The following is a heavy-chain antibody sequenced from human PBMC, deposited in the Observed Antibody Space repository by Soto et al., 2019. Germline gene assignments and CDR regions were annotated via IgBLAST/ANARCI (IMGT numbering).Heavy chain of an antibody. Sequence: PSETLSLTCTVSGGSISSYYWSWIRQPPGKGLEWIGYIYYSGSTNYNPSLKSRVTISVDTSKNQFSLKLSSVTAADTAVYYCARVNWRMGAIDYWGQGTLVTVSS. CDR2: IYYSGST. J-gene: IGHJ4*02. CDR1: GGSISSYY. V-gene: IGHV4-59*01. CDR3: ARVNWRMGAIDY. D-gene: IGHD1-26*01.